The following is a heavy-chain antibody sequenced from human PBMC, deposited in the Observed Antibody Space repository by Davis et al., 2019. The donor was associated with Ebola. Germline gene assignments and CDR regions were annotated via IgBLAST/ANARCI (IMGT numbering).Heavy chain of an antibody. CDR1: GFTFYRYE. J-gene: IGHJ4*02. CDR3: ARGDDYGDYGAPAIDY. CDR2: ISGSATST. V-gene: IGHV3-48*03. D-gene: IGHD4-17*01. Sequence: GESLKISCAASGFTFYRYEMNWVRQAPGKGLEWVSYISGSATSTFYADSVKGRFTISRDNAKNSLYLQMNSLRAEDTAVYYCARGDDYGDYGAPAIDYWGQGTLVTVSS.